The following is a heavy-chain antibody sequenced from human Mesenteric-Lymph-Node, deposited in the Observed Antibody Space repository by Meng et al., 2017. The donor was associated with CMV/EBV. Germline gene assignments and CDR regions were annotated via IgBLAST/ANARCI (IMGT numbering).Heavy chain of an antibody. V-gene: IGHV3-15*01. CDR1: GFTFDNAW. CDR3: TTHNAEGFYGVDV. J-gene: IGHJ6*02. CDR2: IKSKTDGGTT. Sequence: GESLKISCAASGFTFDNAWMSWVRQAPGKGLEWVGRIKSKTDGGTTDYAAPVKGRFTIARDDSKNTLYLQMNSLKSEDTAVYYCTTHNAEGFYGVDVWGQGTTVTVSS. D-gene: IGHD1-14*01.